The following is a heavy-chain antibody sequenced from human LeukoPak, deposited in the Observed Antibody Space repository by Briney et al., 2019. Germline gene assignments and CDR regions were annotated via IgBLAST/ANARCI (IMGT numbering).Heavy chain of an antibody. CDR3: TRHKDDAGSDF. Sequence: GGSLRLSCAASGFTFSSYGMHWVRQAPGKGLEWVAVIWYDGSNKYYADSVKGRFTISRDNSKNTRYLQMNSLKTEDTAVYYCTRHKDDAGSDFWGQGTLVTVSS. D-gene: IGHD1-1*01. CDR2: IWYDGSNK. J-gene: IGHJ4*02. V-gene: IGHV3-33*01. CDR1: GFTFSSYG.